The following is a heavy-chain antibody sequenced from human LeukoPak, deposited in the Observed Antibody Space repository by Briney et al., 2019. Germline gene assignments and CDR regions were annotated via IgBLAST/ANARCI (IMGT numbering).Heavy chain of an antibody. CDR2: IYHSGNT. CDR3: ARDFTGYNLFDP. V-gene: IGHV4-59*12. D-gene: IGHD5-12*01. Sequence: ASETLSLTCAVSGGSISSYYWSWIRQPPGKGLEWIGYIYHSGNTEYNPSLKSRVTISVDTSKNQFSLKLSSVTAADTAVYYCARDFTGYNLFDPWGQGTLVTVSS. CDR1: GGSISSYY. J-gene: IGHJ5*02.